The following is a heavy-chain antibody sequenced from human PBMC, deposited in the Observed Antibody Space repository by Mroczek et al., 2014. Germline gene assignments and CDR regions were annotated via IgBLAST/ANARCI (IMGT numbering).Heavy chain of an antibody. D-gene: IGHD2-2*02. CDR2: SIIVEAP. Sequence: QLQRVGRQDVLKPSVDPVLTCAVYGGSVQWLLLELGSASPHGRGWSGLGKSIIVEAPTXTRPSKSRVTISVDTSKNQFSLKLSSVTAADTAVYYCAIPLRPASDCSSTSCYRTPGAFDIWGQGTMVTVSS. CDR1: GGSVQWLL. J-gene: IGHJ3*02. V-gene: IGHV4-34*01. CDR3: AIPLRPASDCSSTSCYRTPGAFDI.